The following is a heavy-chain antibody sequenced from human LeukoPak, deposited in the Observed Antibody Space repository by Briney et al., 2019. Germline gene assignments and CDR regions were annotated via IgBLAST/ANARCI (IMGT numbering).Heavy chain of an antibody. J-gene: IGHJ5*02. D-gene: IGHD6-13*01. CDR2: INPNSGGT. CDR3: ARAGLGIAAGLGDWFDP. Sequence: ASVKVSCKASGYTFTGYYMHWVRQAPGQGLEWMGWINPNSGGTNYAQKFQGRVTMTRDTSISTAYMELSRLRSDDTAVYYCARAGLGIAAGLGDWFDPWGQGTLVTVSS. V-gene: IGHV1-2*02. CDR1: GYTFTGYY.